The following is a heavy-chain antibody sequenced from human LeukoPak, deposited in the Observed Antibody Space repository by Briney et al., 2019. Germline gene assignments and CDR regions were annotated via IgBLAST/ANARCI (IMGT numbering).Heavy chain of an antibody. CDR1: GYTFTSYG. CDR3: ARDKYYDSSGYSSY. Sequence: ASVKVSCKASGYTFTSYGISWVRQAPGQGLEWMGWISAYNGNTNYAQKLQGRVTMTTDTSTSTAYMELRSLRSDDTAVYYCARDKYYDSSGYSSYWGQGTLVTVSS. V-gene: IGHV1-18*01. CDR2: ISAYNGNT. J-gene: IGHJ4*02. D-gene: IGHD3-22*01.